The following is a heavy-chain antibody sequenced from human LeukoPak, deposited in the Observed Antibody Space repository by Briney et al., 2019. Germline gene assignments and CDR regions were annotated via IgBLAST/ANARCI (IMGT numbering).Heavy chain of an antibody. J-gene: IGHJ3*02. CDR2: IYYSGST. D-gene: IGHD3-3*01. CDR3: ATYYYDFWSGYSSFAFDI. Sequence: SETLSLTCAVYGGSFSGYYWSWIRQHPGKGLEWIGYIYYSGSTYYNPSLKSRVTISVDTSKNQFSLKLSSVTAADTAVYYCATYYYDFWSGYSSFAFDIWGQGTMVTVSS. V-gene: IGHV4-31*11. CDR1: GGSFSGYY.